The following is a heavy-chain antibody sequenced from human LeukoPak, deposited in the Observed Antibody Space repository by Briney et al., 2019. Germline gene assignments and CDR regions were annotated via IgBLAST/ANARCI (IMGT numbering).Heavy chain of an antibody. CDR3: ARVPRSSSWYENWFDP. CDR1: GGSISSFY. CDR2: IYYSGST. V-gene: IGHV4-59*08. D-gene: IGHD6-13*01. Sequence: PSETLSLTCTVSGGSISSFYWTWIRQPPGKGLEWIGYIYYSGSTNYNPSLKSRVTMSVDTSKNQFSLKLSSVTAADTAVYYCARVPRSSSWYENWFDPWGQGTLVTVSS. J-gene: IGHJ5*02.